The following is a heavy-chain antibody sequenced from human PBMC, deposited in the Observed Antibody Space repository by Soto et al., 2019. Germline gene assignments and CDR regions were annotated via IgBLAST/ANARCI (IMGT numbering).Heavy chain of an antibody. CDR2: IKSKTDDGTT. Sequence: GGSLRLSCTVSGFTFSNAWMTWVRQAPGKGLEWVGRIKSKTDDGTTDYAAPVKGRFTISRDDSRNTLYLQMNSLKTEDTAVYYCTTDSSSRAYYYYHGMDVWGQGTKVT. J-gene: IGHJ6*02. D-gene: IGHD2-2*01. CDR1: GFTFSNAW. V-gene: IGHV3-15*01. CDR3: TTDSSSRAYYYYHGMDV.